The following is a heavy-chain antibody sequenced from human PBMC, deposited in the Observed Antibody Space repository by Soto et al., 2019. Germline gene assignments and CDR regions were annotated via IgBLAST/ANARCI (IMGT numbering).Heavy chain of an antibody. CDR1: GGTFSSYA. CDR2: IIPIFGTA. V-gene: IGHV1-69*13. CDR3: ARDRDCSSTSCYDGNWFDP. J-gene: IGHJ5*02. D-gene: IGHD2-2*01. Sequence: ASVKVSCKASGGTFSSYAISWVRQAPGQGLEWMGGIIPIFGTANYAQKFQGRVTITADESTSTAYMELSSLRSEDTAVYYCARDRDCSSTSCYDGNWFDPWGQGTPVTVSS.